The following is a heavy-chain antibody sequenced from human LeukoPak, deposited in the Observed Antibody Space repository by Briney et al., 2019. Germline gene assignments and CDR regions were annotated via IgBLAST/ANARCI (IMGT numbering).Heavy chain of an antibody. CDR2: IKQDESEK. Sequence: GGSLRLSCAASGFAFISYWMTWVRQAPGKGLEWVANIKQDESEKYYVDSVKGRFTISRDHTKNSLYLQMNSLRVEDTAVYYCARDWELIYWGQGTLVTVSS. CDR1: GFAFISYW. J-gene: IGHJ4*02. V-gene: IGHV3-7*03. CDR3: ARDWELIY. D-gene: IGHD1-26*01.